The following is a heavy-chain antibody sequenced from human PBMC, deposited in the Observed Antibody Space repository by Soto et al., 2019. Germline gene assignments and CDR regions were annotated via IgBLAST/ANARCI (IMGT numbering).Heavy chain of an antibody. CDR3: ARDRGRSCIGGICPFDY. CDR2: ISTYDGNT. V-gene: IGHV1-18*01. CDR1: GYSFTIYG. D-gene: IGHD2-15*01. J-gene: IGHJ4*02. Sequence: ASVKVSCKASGYSFTIYGITWVRQAPGQGLEWMGWISTYDGNTNYAQNFQGRVSMARDTSTSTAYMELRSLRSDDTAVYYCARDRGRSCIGGICPFDYWGQGTLVTVAS.